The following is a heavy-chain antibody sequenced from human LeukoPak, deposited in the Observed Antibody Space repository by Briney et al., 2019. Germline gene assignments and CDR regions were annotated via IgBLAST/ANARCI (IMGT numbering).Heavy chain of an antibody. V-gene: IGHV1-69*06. CDR2: IIPIFGTA. J-gene: IGHJ1*01. D-gene: IGHD4-17*01. CDR3: ARDEDYGDVEYLQH. Sequence: ASVKVSCKASGGTFSSYAISWVRQAPGQGLEWMGGIIPIFGTANYAQKFQGRVTITADKSTSTAYMELSSLRSEDTAVYYCARDEDYGDVEYLQHWGQGTLVTVAS. CDR1: GGTFSSYA.